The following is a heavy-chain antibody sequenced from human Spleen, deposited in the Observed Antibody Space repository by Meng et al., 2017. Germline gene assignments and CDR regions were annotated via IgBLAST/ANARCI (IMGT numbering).Heavy chain of an antibody. CDR2: INTNTGNS. CDR1: GGTFSRYT. V-gene: IGHV7-4-1*02. J-gene: IGHJ4*02. CDR3: AREEAYYDFWSGLNY. Sequence: QVKLVQSGAEVKRPGSSVKVSCKASGGTFSRYTINWVRQAPGQGLEWMGWINTNTGNSTYAQGFTGRFVFSLDTSVSTAYLQISSLKAEDTAVYYCAREEAYYDFWSGLNYWGQGTLVTVSS. D-gene: IGHD3-3*01.